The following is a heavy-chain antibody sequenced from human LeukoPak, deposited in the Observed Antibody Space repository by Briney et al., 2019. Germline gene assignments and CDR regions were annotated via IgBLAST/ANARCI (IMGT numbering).Heavy chain of an antibody. CDR2: IKEDRGRE. CDR1: GLIVSNHR. J-gene: IGHJ5*02. V-gene: IGHV3-7*03. Sequence: SGGSLRLSCVASGLIVSNHRMSWVRQAPGKGLEWVANIKEDRGREYYMDSVKGRFTISKDSAKNSLYLQMNSLRVEDTAMYYCASLDTAKQPLANHWGQGTLVTVSS. CDR3: ASLDTAKQPLANH. D-gene: IGHD5-18*01.